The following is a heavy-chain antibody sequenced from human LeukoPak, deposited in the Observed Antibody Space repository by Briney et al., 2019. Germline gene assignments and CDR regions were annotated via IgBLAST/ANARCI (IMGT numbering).Heavy chain of an antibody. V-gene: IGHV1-18*01. CDR1: GYTFTSYG. J-gene: IGHJ4*02. CDR2: ISAYNGNT. D-gene: IGHD6-6*01. Sequence: ASVKVSCKASGYTFTSYGISWVRQAAGQGLEWMGWISAYNGNTNYAQKLQGRVTMTTDTSTSTAYMELRSLRSDDTAVYYCARDASSSSGGYYFDSWGQGTLVTVSS. CDR3: ARDASSSSGGYYFDS.